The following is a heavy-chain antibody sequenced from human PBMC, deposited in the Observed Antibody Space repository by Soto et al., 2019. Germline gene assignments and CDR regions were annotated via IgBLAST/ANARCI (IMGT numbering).Heavy chain of an antibody. CDR2: IMPTVDSA. J-gene: IGHJ6*02. CDR3: AVAAVREILTEQSSGMAV. CDR1: GGTLSDYA. V-gene: IGHV1-69*01. Sequence: QVQLVQSGAEVKNPGSSVKVSCKASGGTLSDYAVSWVRQARGQGLEWMGGIMPTVDSANYAQKFQGRLTITADESTSTVNMELSSLTSDDTAIYYCAVAAVREILTEQSSGMAVWGQGTTVTVSS. D-gene: IGHD3-10*01.